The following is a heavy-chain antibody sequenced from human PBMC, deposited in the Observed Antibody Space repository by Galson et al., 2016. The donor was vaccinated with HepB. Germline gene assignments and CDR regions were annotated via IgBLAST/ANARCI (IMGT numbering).Heavy chain of an antibody. CDR3: AKDGGTKTWTYSYSSYYGMDF. J-gene: IGHJ6*04. CDR2: ISWNSAII. V-gene: IGHV3-9*01. CDR1: GITFDDYS. D-gene: IGHD1-26*01. Sequence: SLRLSCAGSGITFDDYSMHWVRQGPGKGLEWVAGISWNSAIITYADSVKGRFTISRDNAKSSLYLQMNNLRPDDTALYYCAKDGGTKTWTYSYSSYYGMDFWGRGTPVTVSS.